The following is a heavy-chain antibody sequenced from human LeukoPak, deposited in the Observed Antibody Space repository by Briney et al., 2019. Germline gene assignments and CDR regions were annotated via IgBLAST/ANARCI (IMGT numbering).Heavy chain of an antibody. CDR3: ARVKFGSGSYYKLPFDY. Sequence: VASVKVSCKASGYTFTSYGISWVRQAPGQGLEWMGWISAYNGNTNYAQKLQGRVTMTTDTSTSTAYMELRSLRSDDTAVYYCARVKFGSGSYYKLPFDYWGQGTLVTVSS. CDR2: ISAYNGNT. J-gene: IGHJ4*02. V-gene: IGHV1-18*01. D-gene: IGHD3-10*01. CDR1: GYTFTSYG.